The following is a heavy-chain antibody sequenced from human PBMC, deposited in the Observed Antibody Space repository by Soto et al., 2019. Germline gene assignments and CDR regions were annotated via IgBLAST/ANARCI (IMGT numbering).Heavy chain of an antibody. CDR2: ISYDGSNK. CDR1: GFTFSSYG. J-gene: IGHJ4*02. CDR3: AKEGAPAAGPFDY. D-gene: IGHD6-13*01. V-gene: IGHV3-30*18. Sequence: GGSLRHSCAASGFTFSSYGMRWVRQAPGKGLEWVAVISYDGSNKYYADSVKGRFTISRDNSKNTLYLQMNSLRAEDTAVFYSAKEGAPAAGPFDYWGQGTLVTVYS.